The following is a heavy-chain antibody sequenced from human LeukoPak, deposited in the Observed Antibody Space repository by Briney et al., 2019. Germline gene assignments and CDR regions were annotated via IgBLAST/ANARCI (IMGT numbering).Heavy chain of an antibody. J-gene: IGHJ5*02. CDR3: AREGLGYGDYGFDP. Sequence: PSETLSLTCTVSGGSISSYYWSWIRQPPGKGLEWIGYIYYSGSTNYNPSLKSRVTISVDTSKNQFSLKLSSVTAADTAVYYCAREGLGYGDYGFDPWGRGTLVTVSS. V-gene: IGHV4-59*01. D-gene: IGHD4-17*01. CDR2: IYYSGST. CDR1: GGSISSYY.